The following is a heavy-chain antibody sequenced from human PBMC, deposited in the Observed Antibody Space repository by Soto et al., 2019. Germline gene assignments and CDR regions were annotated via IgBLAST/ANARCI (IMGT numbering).Heavy chain of an antibody. J-gene: IGHJ6*02. CDR2: INPNSGGT. Sequence: ASVKVSCKASGYTFTGYYMHWVRQAPGQGLEWMGWINPNSGGTNYAQKFQGWVTMTRDTSISTAYMELSRLRSDDTAVYYCARGPTYYDFWSGYSDYYYYGMDVWGQGTTVTVSS. V-gene: IGHV1-2*04. CDR1: GYTFTGYY. CDR3: ARGPTYYDFWSGYSDYYYYGMDV. D-gene: IGHD3-3*01.